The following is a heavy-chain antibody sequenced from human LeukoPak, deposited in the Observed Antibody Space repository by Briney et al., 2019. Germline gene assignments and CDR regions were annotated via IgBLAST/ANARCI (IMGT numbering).Heavy chain of an antibody. Sequence: ASVKVSCKASGYTFTNYYVHWVRQAPGQGLEWMGVINPSGGSTNYAQKFQGRVTMTRDTSTSTAYMELSSLRSEDTAVYYCARADYGESNWFDPWGQGTLVTVSS. J-gene: IGHJ5*02. CDR2: INPSGGST. CDR3: ARADYGESNWFDP. V-gene: IGHV1-46*01. D-gene: IGHD4-17*01. CDR1: GYTFTNYY.